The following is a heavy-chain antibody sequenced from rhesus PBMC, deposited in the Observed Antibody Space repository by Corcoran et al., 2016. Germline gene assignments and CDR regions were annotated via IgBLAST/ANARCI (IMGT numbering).Heavy chain of an antibody. CDR3: AREGFRIQQKYYYGLDS. Sequence: EVQLAESGGGLVQPGGSLRLSCAASGFTFSGYEMHWVRQAPGKGLESVSVIGVDSRYTHYADPVKGRFTSSRDNAKNSLSLQMNSLRAEDTAVYYCAREGFRIQQKYYYGLDSWGQGVVVTVSS. CDR2: IGVDSRYT. J-gene: IGHJ6*01. V-gene: IGHV3-115*02. D-gene: IGHD4-23*01. CDR1: GFTFSGYE.